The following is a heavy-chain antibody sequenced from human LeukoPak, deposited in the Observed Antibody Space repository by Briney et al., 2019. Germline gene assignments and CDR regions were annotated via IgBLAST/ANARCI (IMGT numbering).Heavy chain of an antibody. J-gene: IGHJ4*02. CDR1: GFTFSTYW. Sequence: GGSLRLSCAAPGFTFSTYWMTWVRPAPGKGREWVANIKEDGSAPYYVDSVKGRFTISRDNAMKSLYLQMNSMRAEDTAVYYCARDSPGYLAYDSWGQRTLVTVSS. CDR2: IKEDGSAP. CDR3: ARDSPGYLAYDS. D-gene: IGHD1-1*01. V-gene: IGHV3-7*04.